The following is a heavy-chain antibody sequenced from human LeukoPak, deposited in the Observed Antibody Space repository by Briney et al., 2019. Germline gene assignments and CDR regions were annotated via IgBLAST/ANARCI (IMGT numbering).Heavy chain of an antibody. Sequence: SETLSLTCSVSVGSISRHYWSWIRQPPGKGLEWIGYIYYSGSTNYNPSLKSRVTISVDTSKNHFSLKLSSVTAADTAVYYCARGDGYGYAFDYWGQGTLVTVSS. CDR3: ARGDGYGYAFDY. V-gene: IGHV4-59*11. CDR1: VGSISRHY. CDR2: IYYSGST. D-gene: IGHD5-18*01. J-gene: IGHJ4*02.